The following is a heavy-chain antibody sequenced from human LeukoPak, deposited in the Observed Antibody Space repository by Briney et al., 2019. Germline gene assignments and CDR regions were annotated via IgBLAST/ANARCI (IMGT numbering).Heavy chain of an antibody. CDR3: ARHYGP. J-gene: IGHJ5*02. CDR2: VYYSGST. V-gene: IGHV4-39*01. D-gene: IGHD3-10*01. Sequence: SETLSLTCTVSGDSISSSSYYWGWIRQPPGKGLEWIASVYYSGSTYYNPSLKSRVIISVDTSKNQFSLKLSSVTAADTAMYYCARHYGPWGQGTLVTVSS. CDR1: GDSISSSSYY.